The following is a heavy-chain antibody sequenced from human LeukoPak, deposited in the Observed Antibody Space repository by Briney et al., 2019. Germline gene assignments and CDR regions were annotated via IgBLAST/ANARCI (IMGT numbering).Heavy chain of an antibody. CDR1: GGSISSRGSY. CDR3: ARPPADVGDAFDI. Sequence: PSETLSLTCTVSGGSISSRGSYWGWIRQPPGKGLEWVGSIYYSGSTYYNPSLKSLVTISVDSSKNQFSLKLSSVTAADTAVYYCARPPADVGDAFDIWGQGTMVTVSS. J-gene: IGHJ3*02. D-gene: IGHD3-10*01. V-gene: IGHV4-39*01. CDR2: IYYSGST.